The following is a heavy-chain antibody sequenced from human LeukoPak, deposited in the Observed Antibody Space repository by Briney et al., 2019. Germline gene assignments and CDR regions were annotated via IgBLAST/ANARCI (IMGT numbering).Heavy chain of an antibody. CDR1: GDSISRYY. CDR2: IYYSGST. Sequence: PSETLSLTCTVSGDSISRYYWSWIRQPPGKGLEWIGYIYYSGSTNYNPSLKSRATISIDTSKNQFSLKLNSVTAADTAVYYCARARATWFDPWGQGTLVTVSS. CDR3: ARARATWFDP. J-gene: IGHJ5*02. V-gene: IGHV4-59*01. D-gene: IGHD5-12*01.